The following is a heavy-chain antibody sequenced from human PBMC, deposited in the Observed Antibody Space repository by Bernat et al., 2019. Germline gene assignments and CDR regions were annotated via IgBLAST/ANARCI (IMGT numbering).Heavy chain of an antibody. CDR3: AKENTWDVDTAMPGDY. CDR1: GFIFSSYA. D-gene: IGHD5-18*01. J-gene: IGHJ4*02. CDR2: ISGSGGST. V-gene: IGHV3-23*01. Sequence: EVQLLESGGGLVQPGGSLRLPCAASGFIFSSYAMIWFRQAPGRGLGWVSAISGSGGSTYYADSVKGRFTISRDNSKNTLYLQMNSLRAEDTAVYYCAKENTWDVDTAMPGDYWGQGTLVTVSS.